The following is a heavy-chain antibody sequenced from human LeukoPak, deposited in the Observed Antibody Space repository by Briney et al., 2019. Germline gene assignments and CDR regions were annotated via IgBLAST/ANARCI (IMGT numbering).Heavy chain of an antibody. J-gene: IGHJ4*02. D-gene: IGHD2-2*01. CDR2: IYHSGDT. CDR1: GGSISSGDYY. Sequence: SETLSLTCTVSGGSISSGDYYWSWIRQPPGKGLEWIGFIYHSGDTYYNPSLKSRVTISVDTSKNQFSLKVRSVTAADTAVYYCARASPLGYCSSTSCYESDYWGQGTLVTVSS. CDR3: ARASPLGYCSSTSCYESDY. V-gene: IGHV4-30-4*08.